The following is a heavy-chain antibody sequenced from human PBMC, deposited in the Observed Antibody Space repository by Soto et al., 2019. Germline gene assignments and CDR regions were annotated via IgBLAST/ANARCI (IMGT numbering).Heavy chain of an antibody. CDR2: ISWNSGSI. CDR1: GFTFDDYA. Sequence: GGSLRLSCAASGFTFDDYAMHWVRQAPGKGLEWVSGISWNSGSIGYADSVKGRFTISRDNAKNSLYLQMNSLRAEDTALYYCAKGIFKCTNGVCYSNYYYYYYMDVWGKGTTVTVSS. D-gene: IGHD2-8*01. CDR3: AKGIFKCTNGVCYSNYYYYYYMDV. J-gene: IGHJ6*03. V-gene: IGHV3-9*01.